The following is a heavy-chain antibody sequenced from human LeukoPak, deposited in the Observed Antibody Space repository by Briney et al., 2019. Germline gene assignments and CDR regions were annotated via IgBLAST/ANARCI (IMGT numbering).Heavy chain of an antibody. D-gene: IGHD2-2*01. CDR2: VSAYTGDT. J-gene: IGHJ4*02. CDR3: ARGDSSSRPLDF. CDR1: GYSFTSFH. V-gene: IGHV1-18*01. Sequence: ASVKVSYKTSGYSFTSFHITWVRQAPGQGLEWMGWVSAYTGDTIYSQRFQGRVSMTTDTSTTTAYMELTSLKSDDTAVYYCARGDSSSRPLDFWGQGTLVAVSS.